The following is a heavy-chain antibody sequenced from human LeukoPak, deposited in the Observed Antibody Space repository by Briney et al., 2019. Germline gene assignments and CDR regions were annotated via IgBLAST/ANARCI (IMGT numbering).Heavy chain of an antibody. V-gene: IGHV3-23*01. CDR1: GFPFSAYA. J-gene: IGHJ4*02. CDR3: AKDLSSGTGRGFDY. CDR2: IRGSGEPA. Sequence: GGSLRLSCVASGFPFSAYAMSWVRQAPNKGLEWVSGIRGSGEPAYYAESVKGRFTIQRDNSKSTLYLQMNSLRAEDTALYYCAKDLSSGTGRGFDYWGQGTLVTVSS. D-gene: IGHD3/OR15-3a*01.